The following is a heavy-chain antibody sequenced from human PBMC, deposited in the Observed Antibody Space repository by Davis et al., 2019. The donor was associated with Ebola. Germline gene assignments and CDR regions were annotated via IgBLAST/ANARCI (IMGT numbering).Heavy chain of an antibody. Sequence: GESLKISCAASGFTFSSYWMSWVRQAPGKGLEWVANIKQDGSEKYYVDSVKGRFTISRDNAKNSLYLQMNSLRAEDTAVYYCARRPTVTTGAQFDYWGQGTLVTVSS. J-gene: IGHJ4*02. V-gene: IGHV3-7*01. CDR2: IKQDGSEK. D-gene: IGHD4-17*01. CDR1: GFTFSSYW. CDR3: ARRPTVTTGAQFDY.